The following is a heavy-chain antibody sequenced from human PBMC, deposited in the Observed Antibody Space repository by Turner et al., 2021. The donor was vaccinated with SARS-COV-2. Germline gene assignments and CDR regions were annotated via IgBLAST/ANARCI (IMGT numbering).Heavy chain of an antibody. V-gene: IGHV3-21*01. D-gene: IGHD3-22*01. CDR2: ISSSSSYI. CDR3: ARWAYYDSSGYYPSHFDY. Sequence: EVQLVESGGGLVKPGGSLRLSCAASGFTFSSYSMNWVRQAPGKGLEWVSSISSSSSYIYYADSVKGRFTISRDNAKNSLYLQMKSLRAEDTAVYYCARWAYYDSSGYYPSHFDYWGQGTLVTVSS. CDR1: GFTFSSYS. J-gene: IGHJ4*02.